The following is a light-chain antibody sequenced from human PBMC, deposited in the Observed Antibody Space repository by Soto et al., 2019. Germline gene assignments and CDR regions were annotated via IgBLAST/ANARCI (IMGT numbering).Light chain of an antibody. CDR2: AAS. J-gene: IGKJ1*01. V-gene: IGKV1-39*01. CDR3: QQYHNWPA. CDR1: QSVNTY. Sequence: DIQMTQSPSSLSASEGDRVTITCRASQSVNTYLNWYQHKPGKAPKLLIYAASSLQSGVPSRFSGSGSGTEFTLTISSLQPEDFAVYYCQQYHNWPAFGQGTKVEIK.